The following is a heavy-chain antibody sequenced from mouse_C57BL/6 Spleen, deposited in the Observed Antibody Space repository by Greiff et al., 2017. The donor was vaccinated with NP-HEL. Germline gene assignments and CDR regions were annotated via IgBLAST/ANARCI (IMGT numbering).Heavy chain of an antibody. CDR3: ARSGGFRRNPYAMDY. CDR2: IHPNSGST. CDR1: GYTFTSYW. V-gene: IGHV1-64*01. Sequence: QVQLQQPGAELVKPGASVKLSCKASGYTFTSYWMHWVKQRPGQGLEWIGMIHPNSGSTNYNEKFKSKATLTVDKSSSTAYMQLSSLTSEDSAVYYCARSGGFRRNPYAMDYWGQGTSVTVSS. J-gene: IGHJ4*01.